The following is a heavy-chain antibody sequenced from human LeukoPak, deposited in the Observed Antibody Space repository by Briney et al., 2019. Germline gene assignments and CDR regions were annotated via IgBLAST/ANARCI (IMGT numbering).Heavy chain of an antibody. CDR2: IYYSGRT. CDR3: ARSKDGYNYFDY. J-gene: IGHJ4*02. V-gene: IGHV4-31*03. CDR1: GGSISSGDYY. Sequence: SETLSLTCTVSGGSISSGDYYWNWIRQHPGKGLEWIGYIYYSGRTYYSPSLKSRVSISVDTSKNQFSLKLNSVTAADTALYYCARSKDGYNYFDYWGQGTLVTVSS. D-gene: IGHD5-24*01.